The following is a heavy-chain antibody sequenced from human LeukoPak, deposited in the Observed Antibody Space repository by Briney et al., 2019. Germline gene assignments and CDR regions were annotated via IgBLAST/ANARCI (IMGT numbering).Heavy chain of an antibody. CDR3: ARDLAAGRGYFDY. V-gene: IGHV3-21*01. CDR1: GFTFISYW. CDR2: ISSSSSYI. J-gene: IGHJ4*02. D-gene: IGHD1-14*01. Sequence: GGSLRLSCAASGFTFISYWMHWVRQAPGKGLEWVSSISSSSSYIYYADSVKGRFTISRDNAKNSLYLQMNSLRAEDTAVYYCARDLAAGRGYFDYWGQGTLVTVSS.